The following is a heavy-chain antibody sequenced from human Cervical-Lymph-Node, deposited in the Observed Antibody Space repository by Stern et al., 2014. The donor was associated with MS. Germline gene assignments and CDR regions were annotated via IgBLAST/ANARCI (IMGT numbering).Heavy chain of an antibody. D-gene: IGHD1-1*01. CDR2: VIPIFGAA. Sequence: QVQLVQSGAEVKKPGSSVKVSCKASGGTFSSQAISWVRQAPGQGLAWLGGVIPIFGAAHYAQKFQGRVSITADESTSTAYMELRSLRSEDTAVYYCARDEIGQTTTHCYYYGMDVWGQGTTVTVSS. J-gene: IGHJ6*02. CDR3: ARDEIGQTTTHCYYYGMDV. CDR1: GGTFSSQA. V-gene: IGHV1-69*01.